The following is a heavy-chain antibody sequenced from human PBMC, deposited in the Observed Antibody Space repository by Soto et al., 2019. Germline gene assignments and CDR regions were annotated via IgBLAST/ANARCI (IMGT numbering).Heavy chain of an antibody. CDR2: IYYSGST. CDR3: ARAFGSTMPSLF. D-gene: IGHD2-2*01. J-gene: IGHJ4*02. CDR1: GGYISRYY. V-gene: IGHV4-59*01. Sequence: VQLQESGPGLVKPSETLSLTCTVSGGYISRYYWTWIRQPPGKGLEWIGYIYYSGSTNYNPSLKSRVTMSIDTSKNQFSLKLSSVTAADTAVYYCARAFGSTMPSLFWGQGTLVTVSS.